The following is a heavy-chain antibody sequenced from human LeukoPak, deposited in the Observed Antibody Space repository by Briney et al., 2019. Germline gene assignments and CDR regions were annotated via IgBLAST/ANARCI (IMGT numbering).Heavy chain of an antibody. D-gene: IGHD2-2*01. Sequence: GGSLRLSCAASGFTFSDYYMSWIRQAPGKGMEWVSYISCRGSTIYYADSGKGRFTISRDNAKNSLYLQMNSLRAEDTAVYYCARDSRLGYHDAFDIWGQGTMVTVSS. CDR2: ISCRGSTI. CDR3: ARDSRLGYHDAFDI. J-gene: IGHJ3*02. V-gene: IGHV3-11*01. CDR1: GFTFSDYY.